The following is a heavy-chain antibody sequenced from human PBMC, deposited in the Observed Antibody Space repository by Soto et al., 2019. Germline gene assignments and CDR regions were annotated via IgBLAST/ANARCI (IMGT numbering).Heavy chain of an antibody. Sequence: EVQLVESGGGLVQPGRSLRLSCAASGFTFDDYAMHWVRQAPGKGLEWVPSITWNSATIVYADSVKGRFTISRDNAKNSLYLQVNNLRDEDTAFYYCAKDIGTRSASYYFDYWGQGTLVTVSS. CDR3: AKDIGTRSASYYFDY. CDR2: ITWNSATI. CDR1: GFTFDDYA. D-gene: IGHD1-1*01. J-gene: IGHJ4*02. V-gene: IGHV3-9*01.